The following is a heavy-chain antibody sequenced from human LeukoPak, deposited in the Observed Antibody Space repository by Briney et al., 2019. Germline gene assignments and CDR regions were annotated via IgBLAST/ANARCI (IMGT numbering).Heavy chain of an antibody. Sequence: GGSLRLSCAASGFTVSRNHMSWVRQAPGKGLEWVSLIYSGGNTYYADSVKGRFTISRDNSKNTLYLQMNSLRVEDTAVYYCAQEILTGYYIDYWGQGTLVTVSS. CDR2: IYSGGNT. D-gene: IGHD3-9*01. J-gene: IGHJ4*02. CDR3: AQEILTGYYIDY. CDR1: GFTVSRNH. V-gene: IGHV3-66*01.